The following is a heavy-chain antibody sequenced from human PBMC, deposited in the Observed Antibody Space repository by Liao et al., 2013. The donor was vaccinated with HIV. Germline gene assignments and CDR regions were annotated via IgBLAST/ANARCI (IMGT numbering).Heavy chain of an antibody. CDR2: VNHSGST. CDR3: ASGGGISGGSNPADYYYYYMDV. D-gene: IGHD2-15*01. J-gene: IGHJ6*03. Sequence: QVQLQESGPGLVKPSETLSLTCAVYGGSFSGYYWSWIRQPPREGAWSGLGKVNHSGSTNYNPSLKSRVTISVDTSKNQFSLKLSSVTAADTAVYYCASGGGISGGSNPADYYYYYMDVWGKGITVTVSS. CDR1: GGSFSGYY. V-gene: IGHV4-34*01.